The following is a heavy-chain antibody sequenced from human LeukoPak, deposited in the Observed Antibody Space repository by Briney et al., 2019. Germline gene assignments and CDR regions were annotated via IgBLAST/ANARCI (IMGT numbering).Heavy chain of an antibody. D-gene: IGHD3-10*01. CDR1: GGSISSYY. Sequence: SETLSLTCTVSGGSISSYYWSWIRQPPGKGLEWIGYIYYSGSTNYNPSLKSRVTISLDTSKNQFSLQLNSVTPEDTAVYYCARARLHHTYGSGTNFDYWGQGTLVTVSS. V-gene: IGHV4-59*12. CDR3: ARARLHHTYGSGTNFDY. J-gene: IGHJ4*02. CDR2: IYYSGST.